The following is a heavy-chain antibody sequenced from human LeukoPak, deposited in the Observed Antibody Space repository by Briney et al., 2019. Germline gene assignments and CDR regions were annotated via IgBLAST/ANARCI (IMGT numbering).Heavy chain of an antibody. J-gene: IGHJ3*02. CDR3: ARHVTISGPYDASDI. D-gene: IGHD5-24*01. Sequence: SETLSLTCTVSGGSISSGDYYWSWIRQPPGEGLEWIGYIYYSGGTDYNPSLKSRVTISVDTSKNQFSLKLRSVTAADTAVYYCARHVTISGPYDASDIWGQGTMVTVSP. CDR2: IYYSGGT. CDR1: GGSISSGDYY. V-gene: IGHV4-61*08.